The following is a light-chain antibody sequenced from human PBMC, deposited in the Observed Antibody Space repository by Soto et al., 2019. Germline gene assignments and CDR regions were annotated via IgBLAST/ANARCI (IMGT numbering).Light chain of an antibody. J-gene: IGKJ1*01. CDR3: QQRSNWPYVT. V-gene: IGKV3-11*01. CDR2: DAS. Sequence: EIVLTQSPATLSLSPGERATLSCRASQSVSSYFAWYQQKPGQAPRLLIYDASNMAPGIPARFSGSGSGTDFTLTISSLEPEDFAVYYCQQRSNWPYVTFGQGTKVEIK. CDR1: QSVSSY.